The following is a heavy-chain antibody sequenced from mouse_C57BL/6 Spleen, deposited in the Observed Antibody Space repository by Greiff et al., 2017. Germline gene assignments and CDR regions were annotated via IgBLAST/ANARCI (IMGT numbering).Heavy chain of an antibody. CDR2: IYPRSGNT. CDR3: ARWAPYYYGSSYAMDY. J-gene: IGHJ4*01. Sequence: QVQLKESGAELARPGASVKLSCKASGYTFTSYGISWVKQRTGQGLEWIGEIYPRSGNTYYNEKFKGKATLTADKSSSTAYMELRSLTSEDSAVYFCARWAPYYYGSSYAMDYWGQGTSVTVSS. CDR1: GYTFTSYG. V-gene: IGHV1-81*01. D-gene: IGHD1-1*01.